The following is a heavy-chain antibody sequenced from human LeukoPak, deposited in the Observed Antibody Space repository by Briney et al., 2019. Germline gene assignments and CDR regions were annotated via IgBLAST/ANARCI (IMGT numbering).Heavy chain of an antibody. CDR2: INSDMGNT. CDR1: GYAFTSSN. Sequence: ASVKVSCKASGYAFTSSNINWVRQAPGQRLEWMGWINSDMGNTKYSENFQGRVTITRDSSASTAYMELSSLTSEDTAVYFCARESRLRHFDWLEGAHGAFEIWGQGTVVTVSS. J-gene: IGHJ3*02. V-gene: IGHV1-3*01. D-gene: IGHD3-9*01. CDR3: ARESRLRHFDWLEGAHGAFEI.